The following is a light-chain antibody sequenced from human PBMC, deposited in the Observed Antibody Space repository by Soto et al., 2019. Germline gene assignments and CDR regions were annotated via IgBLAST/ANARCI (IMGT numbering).Light chain of an antibody. Sequence: EIVITQSPASPSVPPGERATLSCRASQSVSTNFAWYLQKPGQAPRLLIYGASTRATAVPARFTASGSGTEFTLSISSLQSDDFGVYYCQQYDTWPRTFGQGTKVDIK. CDR2: GAS. CDR3: QQYDTWPRT. CDR1: QSVSTN. V-gene: IGKV3-15*01. J-gene: IGKJ1*01.